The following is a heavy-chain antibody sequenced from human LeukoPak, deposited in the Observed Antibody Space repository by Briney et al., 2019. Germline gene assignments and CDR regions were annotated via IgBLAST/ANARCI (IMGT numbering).Heavy chain of an antibody. V-gene: IGHV5-51*01. D-gene: IGHD1-1*01. J-gene: IGHJ4*02. CDR3: GRQQTTGTTDY. Sequence: GASLQISCKSSGYSFTSYWIGWVRQLPGKGLEWMGIIYPGDSDTRYSPSLQGQVTISADKSISTAYLQWSSLKASDTAMYYCGRQQTTGTTDYWGQGTLVTVSS. CDR2: IYPGDSDT. CDR1: GYSFTSYW.